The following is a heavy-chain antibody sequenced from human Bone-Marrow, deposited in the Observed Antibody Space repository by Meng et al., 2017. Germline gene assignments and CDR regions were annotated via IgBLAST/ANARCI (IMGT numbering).Heavy chain of an antibody. Sequence: SETLSLTCTVSGGSISSYYWSWIRQPPGKGLEWIGYISYSGNTNYNPSLKSRVAISVDTSKNQFSLKLSSVTAADTAVYYCARDRGYDSSGFINPFDYWGQGTLVTVSS. CDR3: ARDRGYDSSGFINPFDY. V-gene: IGHV4-59*01. D-gene: IGHD3-22*01. CDR2: ISYSGNT. CDR1: GGSISSYY. J-gene: IGHJ4*02.